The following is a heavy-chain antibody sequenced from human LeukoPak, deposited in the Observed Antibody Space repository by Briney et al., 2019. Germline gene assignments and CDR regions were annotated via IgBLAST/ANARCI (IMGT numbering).Heavy chain of an antibody. CDR1: GGTFSSYA. J-gene: IGHJ4*02. V-gene: IGHV1-69*05. D-gene: IGHD6-13*01. CDR2: IIPIFGTA. Sequence: ASVKVSCKASGGTFSSYAISWVRRAPGQGLEWMGGIIPIFGTANYAQKFQGRVTITTDESTSTAYMELSSLRSEDTAVYYCARTLGIAAAGTLGVWGQGTLVTVSS. CDR3: ARTLGIAAAGTLGV.